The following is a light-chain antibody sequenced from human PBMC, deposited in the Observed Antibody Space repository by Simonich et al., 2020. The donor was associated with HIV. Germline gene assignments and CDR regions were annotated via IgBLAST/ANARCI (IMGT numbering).Light chain of an antibody. CDR3: QQYYSFPRT. Sequence: DIQMTQSPSSLSASVGDRVTITCRASQGISNSLAWYQQKPGKAPNLLLYGASRLESGVPPRFSGSGYGTVYTLTISSLQPEDFATYYCQQYYSFPRTFGQGTKVEIK. J-gene: IGKJ1*01. CDR2: GAS. V-gene: IGKV1-NL1*01. CDR1: QGISNS.